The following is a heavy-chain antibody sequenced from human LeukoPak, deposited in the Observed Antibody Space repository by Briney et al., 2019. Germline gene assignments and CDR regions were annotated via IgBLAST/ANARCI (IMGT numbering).Heavy chain of an antibody. J-gene: IGHJ6*02. CDR3: ARVLRPPVIEAPGRGYDFWSGYHTIYYYGMDV. D-gene: IGHD3-3*01. Sequence: GGSLRLSCAASGFTFSSYAMHWVRQAPGKGLEWVAVISYDGSNKYYVDSVKGRFTISRDNSKNTLYLQMNSLRAEDTAVYYCARVLRPPVIEAPGRGYDFWSGYHTIYYYGMDVWGQGTTVTVSS. CDR1: GFTFSSYA. CDR2: ISYDGSNK. V-gene: IGHV3-30-3*01.